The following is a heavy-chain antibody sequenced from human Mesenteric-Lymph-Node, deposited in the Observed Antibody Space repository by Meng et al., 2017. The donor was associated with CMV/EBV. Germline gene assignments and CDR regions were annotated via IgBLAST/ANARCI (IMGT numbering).Heavy chain of an antibody. CDR1: GDSISSGSYY. V-gene: IGHV4-39*07. Sequence: SETLSLTCTVSGDSISSGSYYWGWIRQPPGKGLEWIGSIDYSGNTYYNPSLTSRVTMSVDTSKNQLSLKVSSMSAADTAVYYCARESTVRSLSPWDYSYGMDVWGQGTTVTVSS. J-gene: IGHJ6*02. CDR3: ARESTVRSLSPWDYSYGMDV. D-gene: IGHD6-6*01. CDR2: IDYSGNT.